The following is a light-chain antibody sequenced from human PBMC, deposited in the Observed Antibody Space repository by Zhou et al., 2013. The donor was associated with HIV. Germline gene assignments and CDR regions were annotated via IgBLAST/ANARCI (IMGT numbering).Light chain of an antibody. V-gene: IGKV3-11*01. CDR1: QSVSSY. CDR3: QQYETSPRT. J-gene: IGKJ1*01. CDR2: DAS. Sequence: EIVLTQSPATLSLSPGERATLSCRASQSVSSYLAWYQQKPGQAPRLLIYDASSRATGIPDRFSGSGSGADFTLSISRLEPEDFAVYYCQQYETSPRTFGQGTKVEIK.